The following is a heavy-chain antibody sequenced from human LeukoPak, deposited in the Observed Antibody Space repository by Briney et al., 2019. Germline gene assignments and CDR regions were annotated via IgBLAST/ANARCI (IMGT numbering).Heavy chain of an antibody. D-gene: IGHD3-22*01. CDR1: GDTFSSYA. J-gene: IGHJ6*03. CDR3: ARGLTPDWVITPMEV. CDR2: IIPIFGTA. V-gene: IGHV1-69*06. Sequence: SVKVSSKAPGDTFSSYAFSWVRQAPGQGLEGVGGIIPIFGTANYAQKFQGRVTITADKSTSTAYMELSSLRSEDTAVYYCARGLTPDWVITPMEVWGKGTTVTVS.